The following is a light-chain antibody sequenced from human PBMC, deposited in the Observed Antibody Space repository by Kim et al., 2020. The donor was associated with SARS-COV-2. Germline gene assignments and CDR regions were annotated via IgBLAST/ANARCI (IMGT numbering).Light chain of an antibody. Sequence: QAVVTQEPSLTVSPGGTVTLTCGSSTGAVTSGHYPYWFQQKPGQAPRTLIYDTTNTHSWTRARFSGSLLGGKAALTLSGAQPEDEADYYCLLTYSGTRVFGGGTQLTVL. CDR2: DTT. J-gene: IGLJ3*02. CDR1: TGAVTSGHY. V-gene: IGLV7-46*01. CDR3: LLTYSGTRV.